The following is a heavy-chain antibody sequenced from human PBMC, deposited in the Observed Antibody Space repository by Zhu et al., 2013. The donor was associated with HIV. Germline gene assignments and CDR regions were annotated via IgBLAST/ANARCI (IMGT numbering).Heavy chain of an antibody. J-gene: IGHJ1*01. Sequence: QVQLQESGPGLVKPSETLSLTCTVSGGSISSHYWSWIRQPPGKGLEWIGYIYYSGSTNYNPSLKSRVTISVDTSKNQFSLKLSSVTAADTAVYYCASSPPYYDFWSGYPIEYFQHWGQGTLVTVSS. D-gene: IGHD3-3*01. CDR1: GGSISSHY. CDR2: IYYSGST. CDR3: ASSPPYYDFWSGYPIEYFQH. V-gene: IGHV4-59*11.